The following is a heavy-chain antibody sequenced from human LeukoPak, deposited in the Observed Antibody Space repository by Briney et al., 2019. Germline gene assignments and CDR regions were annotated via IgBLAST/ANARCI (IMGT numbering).Heavy chain of an antibody. V-gene: IGHV4-30-4*07. D-gene: IGHD4-17*01. Sequence: PSQTLSLTCAVSGGSISSGGYSWSWIRQPPGKGLEWIGYIYYSGSTYYNPSLRSRVTISVDTSKNQFSLKLSSVTAADTAVYYCARGRQGYGVPRGHFDYWGQGTLVTVSS. CDR2: IYYSGST. J-gene: IGHJ4*02. CDR3: ARGRQGYGVPRGHFDY. CDR1: GGSISSGGYS.